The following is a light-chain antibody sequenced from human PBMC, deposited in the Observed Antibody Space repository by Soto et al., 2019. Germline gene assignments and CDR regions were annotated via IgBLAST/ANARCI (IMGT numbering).Light chain of an antibody. V-gene: IGKV1-9*01. CDR2: GAS. CDR1: QVISSN. CDR3: QKLNAYPPWT. Sequence: IQVTQSPSTLSASIGESVTITCRASQVISSNLAWYQQKPGRAPKLLIFGASTLQSGVPSRFSGSGSGTDFTLTISSLQPEDFATYFCQKLNAYPPWTFGQGTKVDIK. J-gene: IGKJ1*01.